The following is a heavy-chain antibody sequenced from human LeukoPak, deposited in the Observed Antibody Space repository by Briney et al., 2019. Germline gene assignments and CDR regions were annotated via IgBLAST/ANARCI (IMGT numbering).Heavy chain of an antibody. J-gene: IGHJ4*02. D-gene: IGHD6-19*01. CDR1: GYTFTGYY. CDR3: ARGIAVAGTPGY. V-gene: IGHV1-2*06. Sequence: SVKVSCKASGYTFTGYYMHWVRQAPGQGLEWMGRINPNSGGTNYAQKFQGRVTMTRDTSISTAYTEPSRLRSDDTAVYYCARGIAVAGTPGYWGQGTLVTVSS. CDR2: INPNSGGT.